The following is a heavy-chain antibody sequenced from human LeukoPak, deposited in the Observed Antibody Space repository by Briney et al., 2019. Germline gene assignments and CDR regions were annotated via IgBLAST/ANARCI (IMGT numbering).Heavy chain of an antibody. CDR1: GYTFTSYY. Sequence: GASVKVSRKASGYTFTSYYMHWVRQAPGQGLEWMGIINPSGGSTSYAQKFQGRVTMTRDTSTSTVYMELSSLRSEDTAVYYCARDSCSSTSCYVLDYWGQGTLVTVSS. V-gene: IGHV1-46*01. CDR3: ARDSCSSTSCYVLDY. CDR2: INPSGGST. D-gene: IGHD2-2*01. J-gene: IGHJ4*02.